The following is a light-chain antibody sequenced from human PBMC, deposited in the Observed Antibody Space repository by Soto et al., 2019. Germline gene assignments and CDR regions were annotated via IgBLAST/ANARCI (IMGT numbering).Light chain of an antibody. Sequence: IVMTESPATLSVSQGEIVTLSCRVSESVDTNFAWYQQRPGQAPRLLIYGASIRATDVPARFSGSGSGTEFTLTISSLQSEDFAVYYCQQYNNWPQTLGQGTKVDTK. J-gene: IGKJ1*01. CDR2: GAS. CDR1: ESVDTN. V-gene: IGKV3-15*01. CDR3: QQYNNWPQT.